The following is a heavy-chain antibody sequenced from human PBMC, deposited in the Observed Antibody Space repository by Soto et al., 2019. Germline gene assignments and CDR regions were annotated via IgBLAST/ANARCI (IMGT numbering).Heavy chain of an antibody. Sequence: PGGSLRLSCAASGFTFSSYAMHWVRQAPGKGLEWVAVISYDGSHKYYADSVKGRFTISRDNSKNTLYLQMNSLRAEDTAVYYCARDPTMPRGFDDYFDYWGQGTLVTVSS. CDR2: ISYDGSHK. CDR3: ARDPTMPRGFDDYFDY. D-gene: IGHD2-2*01. CDR1: GFTFSSYA. V-gene: IGHV3-30-3*01. J-gene: IGHJ4*02.